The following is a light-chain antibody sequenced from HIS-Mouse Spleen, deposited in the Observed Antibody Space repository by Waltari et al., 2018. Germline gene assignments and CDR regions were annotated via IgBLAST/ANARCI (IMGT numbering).Light chain of an antibody. CDR1: ALPKPY. V-gene: IGLV3-25*03. Sequence: SYELTQPPSVSVSPGQTARITCSGDALPKPYAYWYQQKPGPAPVLVIYKDSERPSGIPERFSGSSSGTTVTLTISGVQAEDEADYYCQSADSSGTYSVVFGGGTKLTVL. J-gene: IGLJ2*01. CDR2: KDS. CDR3: QSADSSGTYSVV.